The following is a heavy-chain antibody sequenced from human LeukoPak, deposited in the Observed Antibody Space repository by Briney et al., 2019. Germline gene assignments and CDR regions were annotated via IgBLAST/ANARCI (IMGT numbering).Heavy chain of an antibody. V-gene: IGHV4-34*01. D-gene: IGHD5/OR15-5a*01. CDR2: MYYSGTT. J-gene: IGHJ3*01. CDR3: ASSVIMTADAFDV. CDR1: GGSFSGYY. Sequence: SETLSLTCAVYGGSFSGYYWSWIRQPPGKGLEWIGNMYYSGTTSYKASLRSRVTVSVDTSKNQVSLKLRSVTAADTAVYYCASSVIMTADAFDVWGQGTMVTVSS.